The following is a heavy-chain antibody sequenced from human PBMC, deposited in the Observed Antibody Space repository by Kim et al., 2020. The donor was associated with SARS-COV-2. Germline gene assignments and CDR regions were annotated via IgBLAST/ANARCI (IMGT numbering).Heavy chain of an antibody. V-gene: IGHV4-34*01. CDR2: INHSGST. J-gene: IGHJ6*02. CDR1: GGSFSGYY. CDR3: AREWVDIVVVPAAALYGMDV. D-gene: IGHD2-2*03. Sequence: SETLSLTCAVYGGSFSGYYWSWIRQPPGKGLEWIGEINHSGSTNYNPSLKSRVTISVETSKNQFSLKLSSVTAADTAVYYCAREWVDIVVVPAAALYGMDVWGQGTTVTVSS.